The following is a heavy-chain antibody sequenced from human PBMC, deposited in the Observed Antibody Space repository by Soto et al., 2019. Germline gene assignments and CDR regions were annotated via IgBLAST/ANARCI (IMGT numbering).Heavy chain of an antibody. CDR3: AGGQVDSSGYGISDY. CDR2: INPSGGST. Sequence: QVQLVQSGAEVKKPGASVKVSCKASGYTFTSYYMHWVRQAPGQGLEWMGIINPSGGSTSYAQKFRGRVTMTRDTSTSTVYMELSSLRSEDTAVYYCAGGQVDSSGYGISDYWGQGTLVTVSS. CDR1: GYTFTSYY. J-gene: IGHJ4*02. D-gene: IGHD3-22*01. V-gene: IGHV1-46*01.